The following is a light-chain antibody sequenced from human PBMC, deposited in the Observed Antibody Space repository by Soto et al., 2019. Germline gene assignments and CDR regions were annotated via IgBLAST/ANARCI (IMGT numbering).Light chain of an antibody. CDR1: QGVTRY. CDR3: QQSYYTPLT. J-gene: IGKJ4*01. CDR2: AAS. V-gene: IGKV1-39*01. Sequence: GGRDTITCRASQGVTRYLNWYQQKPGKAPNLLIYAASNLQRGVPSRFSGSGSGTDFSLTISSLQPEDFATYYCQQSYYTPLTFGGGTKVDIK.